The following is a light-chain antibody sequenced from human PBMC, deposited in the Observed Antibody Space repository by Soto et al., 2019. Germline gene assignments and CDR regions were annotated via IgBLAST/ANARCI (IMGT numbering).Light chain of an antibody. J-gene: IGKJ4*01. CDR2: GAS. V-gene: IGKV3-15*01. CDR1: HSVFTN. Sequence: EIVMTQSPATLFVSPGERVTLSCRAGHSVFTNLAWYQHKPGQAPRLLIYGASTRAAGIPARFSGSGSGTGFTPTISSLQSEDFAFYSCQQYNDWPLPTFGGGTKVEIK. CDR3: QQYNDWPLPT.